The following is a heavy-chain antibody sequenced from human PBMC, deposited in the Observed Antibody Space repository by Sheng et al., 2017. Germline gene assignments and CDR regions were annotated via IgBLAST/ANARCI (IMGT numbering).Heavy chain of an antibody. CDR3: ARGLVGGTVTTFHGMDV. CDR1: GGTFSSYA. V-gene: IGHV1-69*01. J-gene: IGHJ6*02. D-gene: IGHD4-17*01. CDR2: IIPIFGTA. Sequence: QVQLVQSGAEVKKPGSSVKVSCKASGGTFSSYAISWVRQAPGQGLEWMGGIIPIFGTANYAQKFQGRVTITADESTSTAYMELSSLRSEDTAVYYCARGLVGGTVTTFHGMDVWGQGTTVTVSS.